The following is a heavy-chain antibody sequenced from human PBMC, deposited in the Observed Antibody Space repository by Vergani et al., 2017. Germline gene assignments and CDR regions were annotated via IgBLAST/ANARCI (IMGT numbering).Heavy chain of an antibody. J-gene: IGHJ6*02. V-gene: IGHV1-2*02. Sequence: QVQLVQSGAEVKKPGSSVKVSCKASGGSFSSYAISWVRQAPGQGLEWMGGINPNSGGTNYAQKFQGRVTMTRDTSISTAYMELSRLRSDDTAVYYCARGWGFVRRYFDWLPGGMDVWGQGTTVTVSS. CDR2: INPNSGGT. D-gene: IGHD3-9*01. CDR1: GGSFSSYA. CDR3: ARGWGFVRRYFDWLPGGMDV.